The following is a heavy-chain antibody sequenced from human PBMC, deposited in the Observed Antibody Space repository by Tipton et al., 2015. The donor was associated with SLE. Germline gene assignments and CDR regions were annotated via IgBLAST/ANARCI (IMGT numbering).Heavy chain of an antibody. V-gene: IGHV4-59*01. D-gene: IGHD4-17*01. CDR2: IYYSGSI. J-gene: IGHJ2*01. CDR1: GGSISSYY. Sequence: TLSLTCTVSGGSISSYYWSWIRQPPGKGLEWIGYIYYSGSINYNPSLKSRVTISVDTSKNQFSLKLSSVTAADTAVYYCARRTTVTTAGWWFFDLWGRGTLVTVSS. CDR3: ARRTTVTTAGWWFFDL.